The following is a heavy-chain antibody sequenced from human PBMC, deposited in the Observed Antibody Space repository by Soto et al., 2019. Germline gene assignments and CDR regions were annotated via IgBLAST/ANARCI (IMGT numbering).Heavy chain of an antibody. CDR3: VRDWTCEKCACMAV. D-gene: IGHD3-3*01. V-gene: IGHV3-23*01. CDR2: ISDSGGDT. J-gene: IGHJ6*02. Sequence: EVQLLESGGGLVQPGGSLRLSCAPSGFTFSSHAMSWVRQAPGKGLEWVSGISDSGGDTYYADSVKGRFTISRDSSKNTLYLQMNSLRDEDTAVYYCVRDWTCEKCACMAVWRQGTTVTVSS. CDR1: GFTFSSHA.